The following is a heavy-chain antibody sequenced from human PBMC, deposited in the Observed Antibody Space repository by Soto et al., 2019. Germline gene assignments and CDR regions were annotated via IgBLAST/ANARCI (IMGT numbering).Heavy chain of an antibody. V-gene: IGHV1-69*12. J-gene: IGHJ6*02. CDR2: IIPIFATA. CDR1: GGTFSSYA. Sequence: QVQLVQSGAEVKKPGSSVKVSCKASGGTFSSYAISWVRQAPGQGLEWMGGIIPIFATADYAQKFQGRVTITADESTSTAYMELSSLRSEDTAVYYCATHEIGHCTSTSCYKGGYYYGMDVWGQGTTVTVSS. D-gene: IGHD2-2*02. CDR3: ATHEIGHCTSTSCYKGGYYYGMDV.